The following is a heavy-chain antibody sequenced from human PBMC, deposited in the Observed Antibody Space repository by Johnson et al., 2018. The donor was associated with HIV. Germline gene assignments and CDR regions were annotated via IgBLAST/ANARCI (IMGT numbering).Heavy chain of an antibody. D-gene: IGHD2-21*02. Sequence: VQLVESGGGLVQPGRSLRLSCVASGFKFDDYTMHWVRQPPGKGLEWVSGISWNSGSIGYADSVKGRFTISRDTAKNSLYLQMNSLRDEDTAVYYCARDPGNLYCGGDCYPEDGFDIWGQGTMVTVSS. CDR2: ISWNSGSI. CDR1: GFKFDDYT. V-gene: IGHV3-9*01. J-gene: IGHJ3*02. CDR3: ARDPGNLYCGGDCYPEDGFDI.